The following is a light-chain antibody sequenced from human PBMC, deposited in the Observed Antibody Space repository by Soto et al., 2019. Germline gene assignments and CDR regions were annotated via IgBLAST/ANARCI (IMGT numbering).Light chain of an antibody. CDR1: QSVSSSY. Sequence: EIVLTQSPGTLSLSPGERATLSCRASQSVSSSYLAWYQQKPGQAPRLLIYGASSRATGIPDRFSGSGSGIDFTLTISSLEPEDFAVYYCQQYGSSPVTFGPGTKVDIK. V-gene: IGKV3-20*01. CDR2: GAS. J-gene: IGKJ3*01. CDR3: QQYGSSPVT.